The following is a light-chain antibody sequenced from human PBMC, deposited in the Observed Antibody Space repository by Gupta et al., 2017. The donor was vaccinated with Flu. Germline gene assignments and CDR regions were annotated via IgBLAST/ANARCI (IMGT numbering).Light chain of an antibody. V-gene: IGLV2-11*03. CDR2: DVS. Sequence: SVTISCTGTSSDVGAYNYVSWYQQHPGKAPKLMIYDVSERPSGVPGRFSGSKSANTASLTISGLQAEDEADYYCCSYAGIYSYVFGTGTKVTVL. CDR1: SSDVGAYNY. CDR3: CSYAGIYSYV. J-gene: IGLJ1*01.